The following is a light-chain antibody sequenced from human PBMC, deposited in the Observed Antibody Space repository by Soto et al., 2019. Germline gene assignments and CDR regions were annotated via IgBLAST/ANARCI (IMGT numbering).Light chain of an antibody. V-gene: IGKV1-39*01. CDR1: RRISRS. Sequence: DIQMTQSPSSLSASVGDRVTITCRASRRISRSLNWYQQKPGKAPKLLIYTASSLQSGVPSRFSGSGSGTDFTLTISNLQPEDFATYYCQQRYSTPPDTFGQGTKLEIK. CDR2: TAS. CDR3: QQRYSTPPDT. J-gene: IGKJ2*01.